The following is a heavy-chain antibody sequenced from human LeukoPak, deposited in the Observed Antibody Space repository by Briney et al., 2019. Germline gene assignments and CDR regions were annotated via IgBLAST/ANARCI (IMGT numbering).Heavy chain of an antibody. CDR1: GYTFTGYY. J-gene: IGHJ5*02. CDR3: ARSFWFLEWLEGLDWFDP. Sequence: ASVKVSCKASGYTFTGYYMHWVRQAPGQVLEWMGWINPNSGGTNYAQKFQGRVTMTRDTSISTAYMELSRLRSDDTAVYYCARSFWFLEWLEGLDWFDPWGQGTLVTVSS. V-gene: IGHV1-2*02. CDR2: INPNSGGT. D-gene: IGHD3-3*01.